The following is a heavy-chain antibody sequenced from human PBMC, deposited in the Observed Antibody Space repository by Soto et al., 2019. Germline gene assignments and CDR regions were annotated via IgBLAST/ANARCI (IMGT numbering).Heavy chain of an antibody. Sequence: ASXTLSLTCSVSGASMSSGDYYWSWIRQQPGKVLEWIGYIYDSGSTYYNPSLKSRVTISVDTSKNQFSLKLSSVTAADTAVYYCASIYDSSGYYYGNNWFDPWGQGTLVTVSS. CDR3: ASIYDSSGYYYGNNWFDP. V-gene: IGHV4-31*03. D-gene: IGHD3-22*01. CDR2: IYDSGST. CDR1: GASMSSGDYY. J-gene: IGHJ5*02.